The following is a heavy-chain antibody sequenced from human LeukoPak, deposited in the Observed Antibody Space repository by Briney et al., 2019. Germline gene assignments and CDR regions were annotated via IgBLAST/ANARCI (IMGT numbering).Heavy chain of an antibody. J-gene: IGHJ5*02. Sequence: ASVKVSCKASGYTFTGYYMHWVRQAPGQGLEWMGWINPNSGGTNYARKFQGRVTMTRDTSISTAYMELSRLRSDDTAVYYCARDRGGYYDSSGYYYGYNWFDPWGQGTLVTVSS. CDR3: ARDRGGYYDSSGYYYGYNWFDP. CDR1: GYTFTGYY. CDR2: INPNSGGT. V-gene: IGHV1-2*02. D-gene: IGHD3-22*01.